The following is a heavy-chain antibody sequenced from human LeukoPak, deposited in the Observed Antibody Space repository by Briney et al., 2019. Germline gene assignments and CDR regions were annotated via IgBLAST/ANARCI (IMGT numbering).Heavy chain of an antibody. Sequence: GGSLRLSCAVSGLTLSIYGMRWVRHPLGRGLEWVAFMRYDGSNKYYPDSVEGRFTISRDYSKNRLELQMNSRRAEDTAVYYCAKDAPYCSGGSCYSVFDHWAQETRVTVSS. V-gene: IGHV3-30*02. J-gene: IGHJ4*02. D-gene: IGHD2-15*01. CDR1: GLTLSIYG. CDR2: MRYDGSNK. CDR3: AKDAPYCSGGSCYSVFDH.